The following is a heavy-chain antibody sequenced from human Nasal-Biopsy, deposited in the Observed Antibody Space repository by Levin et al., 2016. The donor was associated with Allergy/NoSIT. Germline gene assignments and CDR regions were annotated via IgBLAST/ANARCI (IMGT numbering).Heavy chain of an antibody. CDR3: AREGGPVTPHHYMDV. CDR2: IDDSGAST. J-gene: IGHJ6*03. V-gene: IGHV3-23*01. Sequence: GESLKISCAASGFTFYTYAMSWVRQAPGKGLDWVSGIDDSGASTYYADSVKGRFTISRDNYKNTVYLQMKSLRVEDTALYYCAREGGPVTPHHYMDVWGKGATVTVSS. CDR1: GFTFYTYA. D-gene: IGHD2-15*01.